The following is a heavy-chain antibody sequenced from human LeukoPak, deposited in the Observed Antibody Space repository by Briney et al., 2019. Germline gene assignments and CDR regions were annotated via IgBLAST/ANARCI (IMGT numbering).Heavy chain of an antibody. J-gene: IGHJ6*04. CDR3: ATRYCSGGSCYAGGDYGMDV. CDR1: GGTLRSYA. V-gene: IGHV1-69*06. Sequence: SVKASCKASGGTLRSYAISWGRQAPGQGLEWMGGFIPIFGTTNYAQHFQGRVTLTADKSTSTAYMELSSLRSEDTAVYYCATRYCSGGSCYAGGDYGMDVWGKGTTVTVSS. CDR2: FIPIFGTT. D-gene: IGHD2-15*01.